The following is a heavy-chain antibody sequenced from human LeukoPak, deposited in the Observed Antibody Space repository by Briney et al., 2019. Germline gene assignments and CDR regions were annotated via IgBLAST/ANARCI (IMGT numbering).Heavy chain of an antibody. J-gene: IGHJ5*02. V-gene: IGHV3-48*02. CDR2: ISSSSSTI. CDR1: GFTFSSYS. CDR3: ARAVAYYDFWSGYFT. D-gene: IGHD3-3*01. Sequence: GGSLRLSCAASGFTFSSYSMNWVRQAPGKGLEWVSYISSSSSTIYYADSVKGRFTISRDNAKNSLYLQMNSLRDEDTAVYYCARAVAYYDFWSGYFTWGQGTLVTVSS.